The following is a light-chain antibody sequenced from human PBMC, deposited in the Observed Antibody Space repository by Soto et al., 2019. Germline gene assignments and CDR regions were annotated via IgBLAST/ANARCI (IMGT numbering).Light chain of an antibody. CDR1: QSVSRY. CDR3: QQRSNWPPT. CDR2: DAS. J-gene: IGKJ5*01. Sequence: EIVLTQSAATLSLSPVSRATHPCRASQSVSRYLAWYQQKPGQAPRLLIYDASNRATGIPARFSGSGSGTDFTLTISSLEPEDFAVYYCQQRSNWPPTFGQGTRLEIK. V-gene: IGKV3-11*01.